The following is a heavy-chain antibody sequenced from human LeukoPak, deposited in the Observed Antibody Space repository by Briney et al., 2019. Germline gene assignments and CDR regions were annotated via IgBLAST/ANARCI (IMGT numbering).Heavy chain of an antibody. CDR3: VRHGYSSGWYADY. CDR1: GGSISRSNYY. V-gene: IGHV4-39*01. CDR2: IYYSGST. D-gene: IGHD6-19*01. J-gene: IGHJ4*02. Sequence: SEALSLTCTVSGGSISRSNYYWAWIRQPPGKGLEWIGTIYYSGSTYYNPSLKSRVTISVDTSKNQFSLKLSSVTAADTAVYYCVRHGYSSGWYADYWGQGTLVTVSS.